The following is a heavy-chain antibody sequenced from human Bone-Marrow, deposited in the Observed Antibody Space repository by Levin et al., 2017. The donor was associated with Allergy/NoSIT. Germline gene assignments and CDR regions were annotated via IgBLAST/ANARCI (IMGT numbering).Heavy chain of an antibody. Sequence: GGSLRLSCAGSGFTFSDYRMNWVRQAPGKGLEWVSAISSGSAYVHYADSVKVRFIISRDNTKNSLHLQINSPRADDTAVYFCARSHDAYSDAFDLWGQGTLATVSS. CDR1: GFTFSDYR. CDR2: ISSGSAYV. D-gene: IGHD2-15*01. CDR3: ARSHDAYSDAFDL. J-gene: IGHJ3*01. V-gene: IGHV3-21*01.